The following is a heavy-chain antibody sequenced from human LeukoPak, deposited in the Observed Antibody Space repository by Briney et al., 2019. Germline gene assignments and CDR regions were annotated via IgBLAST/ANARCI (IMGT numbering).Heavy chain of an antibody. CDR2: IYYSGST. CDR1: GGSISSYY. CDR3: ARASTTVTPRPNAFDI. V-gene: IGHV4-59*01. D-gene: IGHD4-17*01. J-gene: IGHJ3*02. Sequence: SETLSLTCTVSGGSISSYYWSWIRQPSGKGLEWIGYIYYSGSTNYNPSLKSRVTISVDTSKNQFSLKLSSVTAADTAVYYCARASTTVTPRPNAFDIWGQGTMVTVSS.